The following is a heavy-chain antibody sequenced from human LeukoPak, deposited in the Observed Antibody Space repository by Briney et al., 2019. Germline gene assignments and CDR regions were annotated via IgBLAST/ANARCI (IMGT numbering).Heavy chain of an antibody. CDR3: ARGDDIVVVPAAMTFDY. Sequence: GESLKISCKGSGYSFTSYWIGWVRQMPGKGLEWMGIIYPGDSDTRYSPSFQGQVTISADKSISTAYLQWSSPKASDTAMYYCARGDDIVVVPAAMTFDYWGQGTLVTVSS. V-gene: IGHV5-51*01. J-gene: IGHJ4*02. CDR2: IYPGDSDT. D-gene: IGHD2-2*01. CDR1: GYSFTSYW.